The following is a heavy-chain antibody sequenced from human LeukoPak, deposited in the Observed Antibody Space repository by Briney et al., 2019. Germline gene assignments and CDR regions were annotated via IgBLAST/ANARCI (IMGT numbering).Heavy chain of an antibody. CDR3: ATYSPYFES. D-gene: IGHD2-15*01. CDR2: ISTSVGTI. Sequence: GGSLRLSCEASGFTFSSYEMYWVRQAPGKGLEWLSYISTSVGTIYYADSVKGRFTISRDNAKNSLLLQMNSLRAEDTAVYYCATYSPYFESWGRGTLVTVSS. CDR1: GFTFSSYE. V-gene: IGHV3-48*03. J-gene: IGHJ4*02.